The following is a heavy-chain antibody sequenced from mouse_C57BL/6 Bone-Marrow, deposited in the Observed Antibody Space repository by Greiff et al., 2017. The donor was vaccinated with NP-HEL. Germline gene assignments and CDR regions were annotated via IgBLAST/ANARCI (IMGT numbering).Heavy chain of an antibody. V-gene: IGHV1-7*01. CDR1: GYTFTSYW. J-gene: IGHJ4*01. Sequence: QVQLQQSGAELAKPGASVKLSCKASGYTFTSYWMHWVKQRPGQGLEWIGYINPSSGYTKYNQKFKDKATLTADKSSSTAYMQLSSLTYEDSAVYYCAREGLYSNYVRPIAMDYWGQGTSVTVSA. CDR2: INPSSGYT. CDR3: AREGLYSNYVRPIAMDY. D-gene: IGHD2-5*01.